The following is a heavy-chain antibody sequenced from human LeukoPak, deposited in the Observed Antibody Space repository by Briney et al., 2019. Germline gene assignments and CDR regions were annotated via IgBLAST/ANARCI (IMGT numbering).Heavy chain of an antibody. CDR2: ISAYNGNT. J-gene: IGHJ4*02. CDR1: GYTFSDYY. D-gene: IGHD5-18*01. V-gene: IGHV1-18*04. Sequence: ASVKVSCKASGYTFSDYYIHWVRQAPGQGLEWMGWISAYNGNTNYAQKFQGRVTMTSDMSTSTVYMELSSLRFDDTAIYYCAREGAVATAMLSLDYWGQGALVTVSS. CDR3: AREGAVATAMLSLDY.